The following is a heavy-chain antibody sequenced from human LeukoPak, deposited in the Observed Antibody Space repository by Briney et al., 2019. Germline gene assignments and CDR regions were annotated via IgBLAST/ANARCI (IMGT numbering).Heavy chain of an antibody. J-gene: IGHJ3*02. D-gene: IGHD2-2*01. CDR1: GFTFSSYG. V-gene: IGHV3-30*02. CDR3: AKDSAVVVPAATDAFDI. Sequence: GGSLRLSCAASGFTFSSYGMHWVRQAPGKGLEWVAFIRYDGSNKYYADSVKGRLTISRDNSKNTLYLQMNSLRAEDTAVYYCAKDSAVVVPAATDAFDIWGQGTMVTVSS. CDR2: IRYDGSNK.